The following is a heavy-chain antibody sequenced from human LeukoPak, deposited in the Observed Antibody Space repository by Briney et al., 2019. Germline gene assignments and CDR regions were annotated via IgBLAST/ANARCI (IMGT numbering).Heavy chain of an antibody. CDR2: ISSSSRTI. CDR3: ARDQTKDSATYYYFDY. CDR1: GFTFSSFS. Sequence: GGSLRLSCAASGFTFSSFSMNWVRQAPGKGLEWLSYISSSSRTIYYADSVKGRFTISRDNAKNSLYLQMSSLRDEDTAVYYCARDQTKDSATYYYFDYWGQGTLVTVSS. J-gene: IGHJ4*02. V-gene: IGHV3-48*02. D-gene: IGHD3-10*01.